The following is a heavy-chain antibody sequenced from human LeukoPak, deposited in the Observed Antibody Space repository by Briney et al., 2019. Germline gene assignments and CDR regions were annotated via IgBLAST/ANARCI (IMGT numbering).Heavy chain of an antibody. CDR3: AKATRSRYGHFDS. D-gene: IGHD5-18*01. V-gene: IGHV3-23*01. J-gene: IGHJ5*01. Sequence: PGGSLRLSCAASGFTFSSYAMSWVRQAPGKGLEWVSAIRGRGGSTYHADSGKGRFTVSGDNSKNTRYLQMNSLRAADTPLYYCAKATRSRYGHFDSWGQGTLVTVSS. CDR1: GFTFSSYA. CDR2: IRGRGGST.